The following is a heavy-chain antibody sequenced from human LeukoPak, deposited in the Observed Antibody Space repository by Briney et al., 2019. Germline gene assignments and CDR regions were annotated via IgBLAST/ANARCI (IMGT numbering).Heavy chain of an antibody. Sequence: GGPLRLSCAASGFTSSSYSMNWVRQAPGKGLEWVSSISSNSSYIYYADSVKGRLTISRDNAKNSLYLQMNSLRAEDTAVYYCARDLHTYYDFWSGYYPGHYYYGMDVWGQGTTVTDSS. V-gene: IGHV3-21*01. CDR3: ARDLHTYYDFWSGYYPGHYYYGMDV. J-gene: IGHJ6*02. CDR2: ISSNSSYI. D-gene: IGHD3-3*01. CDR1: GFTSSSYS.